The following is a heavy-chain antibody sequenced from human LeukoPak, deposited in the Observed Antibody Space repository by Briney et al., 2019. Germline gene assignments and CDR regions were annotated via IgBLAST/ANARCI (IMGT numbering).Heavy chain of an antibody. D-gene: IGHD1-1*01. CDR2: IYYSGST. J-gene: IGHJ6*02. Sequence: SETLSLTCTVSGGSISSSYWSWIRQPPGKGLEWIGYIYYSGSTNYNPSLKSRVTISVDTSKSQFSLKMSSVTAADTAVYYCARHGLEATGPSFTYGMDVWGQGTTVTVSS. CDR1: GGSISSSY. V-gene: IGHV4-59*08. CDR3: ARHGLEATGPSFTYGMDV.